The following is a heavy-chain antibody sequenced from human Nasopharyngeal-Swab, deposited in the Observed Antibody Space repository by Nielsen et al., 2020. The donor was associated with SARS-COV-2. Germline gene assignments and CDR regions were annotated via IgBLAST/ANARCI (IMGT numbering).Heavy chain of an antibody. Sequence: GGSLRLSCAASGFTFSSYAMSWVRQAPGKGLEWVSAISGSGGSTYYADSVKGRFTISRDNSKNTLYLQMNSPRAEDTAVYYCAKQESGFDHFDYWGQGTLVTVSS. CDR1: GFTFSSYA. V-gene: IGHV3-23*01. CDR3: AKQESGFDHFDY. J-gene: IGHJ4*02. D-gene: IGHD3-9*01. CDR2: ISGSGGST.